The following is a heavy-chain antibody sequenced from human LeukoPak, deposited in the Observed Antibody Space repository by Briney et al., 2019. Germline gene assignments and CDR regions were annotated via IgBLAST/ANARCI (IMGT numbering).Heavy chain of an antibody. J-gene: IGHJ5*02. CDR3: ARSSFSWFDP. V-gene: IGHV4-59*01. D-gene: IGHD6-6*01. CDR1: GGSISSYY. Sequence: PSETLSLTCTVSGGSISSYYWSWTRQPPGKGLEWIGYIYYSGSTNYNPSLKSRVTISVDTSKNQFSLKLSSVTAADTAVYYCARSSFSWFDPWGQGTLVTVSS. CDR2: IYYSGST.